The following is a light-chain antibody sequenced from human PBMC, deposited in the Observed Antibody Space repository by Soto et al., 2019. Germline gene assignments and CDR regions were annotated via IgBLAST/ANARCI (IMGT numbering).Light chain of an antibody. V-gene: IGKV3-20*01. Sequence: VLTHSPGTLSLSPGERATLSCRASQSVARDFLAWYQQKPGQAPRLLIYGTSSRATDIPDRFSGSGSGTGFTLTISRREPEDCGVSYCQQYKSSPGTFGKGTKVEMK. CDR2: GTS. CDR3: QQYKSSPGT. J-gene: IGKJ1*01. CDR1: QSVARDF.